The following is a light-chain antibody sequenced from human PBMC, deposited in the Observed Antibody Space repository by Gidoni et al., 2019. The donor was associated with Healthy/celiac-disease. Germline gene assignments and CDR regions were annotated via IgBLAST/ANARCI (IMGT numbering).Light chain of an antibody. CDR2: GAS. J-gene: IGKJ5*01. CDR3: QQYGSSPDT. V-gene: IGKV3-20*01. CDR1: QSVSSSY. Sequence: EIVLTQSPGTLSLSPGERATLSCRASQSVSSSYLAWYQQKPGQAPRLLIYGASSRATGIPDRFSGSGSGTDFTLTISRLEPEDVAVYYCQQYGSSPDTFGQETRLEIK.